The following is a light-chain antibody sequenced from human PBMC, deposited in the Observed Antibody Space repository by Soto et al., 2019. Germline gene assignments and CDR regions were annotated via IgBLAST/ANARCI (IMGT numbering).Light chain of an antibody. V-gene: IGKV1-5*01. J-gene: IGKJ1*01. CDR2: GAS. Sequence: DIQMTQSPSTLSASAGDRVTITCRASQSISRWLAWSQQKPGKAPNLLIYGASSLESGVPLRFSGSGSGTEFTLTITSLQPDDFATYYCQQYNSWSWTFGQGTKGDIK. CDR1: QSISRW. CDR3: QQYNSWSWT.